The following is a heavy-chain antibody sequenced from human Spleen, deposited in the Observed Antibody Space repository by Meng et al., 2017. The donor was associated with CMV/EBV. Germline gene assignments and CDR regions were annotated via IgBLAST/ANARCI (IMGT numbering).Heavy chain of an antibody. V-gene: IGHV4-61*01. D-gene: IGHD3-10*01. J-gene: IGHJ3*02. Sequence: SETLSLTCTVSGGSVSSSSYYWSWIRQPPGKGLEWIGYIYYNGSTNYNPSLKSRVTISVDTSKNQFSLKLSSVTAADTAMYYCARRGVPAFDIWGQGTMVTVSS. CDR3: ARRGVPAFDI. CDR1: GGSVSSSSYY. CDR2: IYYNGST.